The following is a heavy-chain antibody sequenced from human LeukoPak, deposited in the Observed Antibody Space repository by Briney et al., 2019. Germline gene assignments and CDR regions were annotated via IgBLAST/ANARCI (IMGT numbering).Heavy chain of an antibody. CDR2: ISAYNGNT. V-gene: IGHV1-18*01. D-gene: IGHD5-24*01. CDR1: GGTFSSYA. Sequence: ASVKVSCKASGGTFSSYAISWVRQAPGQGLEWMGWISAYNGNTNYAQKLQGRVTMTTDTSTSTAYMELRTLRSDDTAVYYCAREGDGYNYGDFDYWGQGTLVTVSS. CDR3: AREGDGYNYGDFDY. J-gene: IGHJ4*02.